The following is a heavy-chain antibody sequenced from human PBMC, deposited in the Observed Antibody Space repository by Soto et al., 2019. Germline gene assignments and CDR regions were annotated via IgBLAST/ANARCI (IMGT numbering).Heavy chain of an antibody. CDR2: IYYSGST. V-gene: IGHV4-31*03. Sequence: SETLSLTCTASGGSISSGGCYWSWIRQHPGKGLEWIGYIYYSGSTYYNPSLKSRVTISVDSSKNQFSLKLSSVTAADTAVYYCARGSYYYDSSGPKRHGMDVWGQGTTVTVSS. CDR3: ARGSYYYDSSGPKRHGMDV. D-gene: IGHD3-22*01. J-gene: IGHJ6*02. CDR1: GGSISSGGCY.